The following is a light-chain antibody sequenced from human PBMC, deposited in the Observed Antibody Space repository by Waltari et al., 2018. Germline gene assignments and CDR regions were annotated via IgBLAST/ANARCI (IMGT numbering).Light chain of an antibody. CDR2: EVN. CDR1: RIDVGTYNR. CDR3: CSYAGTSIYV. V-gene: IGLV2-23*02. Sequence: QSALTQPASVSGSPGQSITPSCTGRRIDVGTYNRVSCYQQNPGKAPKLIIYEVNKRPSGVSYRFSGSKSGNTASLTISGLQADDEADYYCCSYAGTSIYVFGTGTKVTV. J-gene: IGLJ1*01.